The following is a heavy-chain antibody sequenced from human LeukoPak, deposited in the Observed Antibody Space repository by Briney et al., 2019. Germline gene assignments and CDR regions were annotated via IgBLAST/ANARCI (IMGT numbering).Heavy chain of an antibody. V-gene: IGHV4-59*08. D-gene: IGHD2-15*01. CDR2: VFYSGST. CDR1: GGSTNSYY. J-gene: IGHJ4*02. CDR3: ARLTLGRSVDY. Sequence: PSETLSLTCTVSGGSTNSYYWSWIRQPPGKGLEWIGYVFYSGSTNYNPSLKSRVTISVDTSKNQFSLKLSSVTAADTAVYYCARLTLGRSVDYWGQGTLVTVSS.